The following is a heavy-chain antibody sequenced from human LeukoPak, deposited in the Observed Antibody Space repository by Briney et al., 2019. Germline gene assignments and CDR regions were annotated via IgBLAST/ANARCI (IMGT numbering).Heavy chain of an antibody. CDR1: GFTFSSYW. CDR2: IKQDGSET. V-gene: IGHV3-7*03. D-gene: IGHD2-2*01. Sequence: PGGSLRLSCAASGFTFSSYWMSWVRQAPGKGLEWVASIKQDGSETYYVDSVKGRFTISRDNAKNTLYLQMNSLNTEDTALYYCAKDSRMISSSFYYMDVWGKGTTVTISS. CDR3: AKDSRMISSSFYYMDV. J-gene: IGHJ6*03.